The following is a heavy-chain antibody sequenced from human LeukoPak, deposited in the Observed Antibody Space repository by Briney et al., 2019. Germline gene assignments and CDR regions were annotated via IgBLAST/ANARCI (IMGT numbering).Heavy chain of an antibody. CDR1: GGSISSGDYY. Sequence: SETLSLTCTVSGGSISSGDYYWNWIRPRPGKGLEWIGYIYHSGSTYYNPSLKSRVTISVDRSKNQFSLKLSSETAADTAVYYCARESHSSSWQPYYFDYWGQGTLVTVSS. CDR2: IYHSGST. J-gene: IGHJ4*02. D-gene: IGHD6-13*01. V-gene: IGHV4-31*03. CDR3: ARESHSSSWQPYYFDY.